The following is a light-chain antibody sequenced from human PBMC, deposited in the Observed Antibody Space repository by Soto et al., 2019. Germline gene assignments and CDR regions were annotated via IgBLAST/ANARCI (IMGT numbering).Light chain of an antibody. CDR3: QQHNNWPWT. Sequence: EIVMTQSPATLSVSPGERATLSCRASQSVRSNLAWYQQKPGQAPRLLLYGASTRATGIPARFSGSGSGTEFTLTISSLQSEDFAVYYCQQHNNWPWTFGQGTKVDIK. V-gene: IGKV3-15*01. J-gene: IGKJ1*01. CDR1: QSVRSN. CDR2: GAS.